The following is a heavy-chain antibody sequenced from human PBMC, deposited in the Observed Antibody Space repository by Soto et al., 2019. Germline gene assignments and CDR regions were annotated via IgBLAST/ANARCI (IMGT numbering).Heavy chain of an antibody. CDR3: AREDSTWGY. CDR2: ISTDGSKK. Sequence: ESGGGVVQPGRSLRLSCTASGFTFSSYAMHWVRQAPGKGLEWVAVISTDGSKKYNAHSVKGRFTISRDNSKNTLYLQMNSLRTDATAVYYGAREDSTWGYWGQGTLVTVSS. J-gene: IGHJ4*02. V-gene: IGHV3-30-3*01. CDR1: GFTFSSYA. D-gene: IGHD6-13*01.